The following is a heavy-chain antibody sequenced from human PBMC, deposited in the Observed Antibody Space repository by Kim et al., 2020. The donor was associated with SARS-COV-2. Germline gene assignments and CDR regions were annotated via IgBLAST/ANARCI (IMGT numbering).Heavy chain of an antibody. CDR2: INHSGST. V-gene: IGHV4-34*01. Sequence: SETLSLTCAVYGGSFSGYYWSWIRQPPGKGLEWIGEINHSGSTNYNPSLKSRVTISVDTSKNQFSLKLSSVTAADTAVYYCARVNDSSGSLSYWGQGTLVTVSS. J-gene: IGHJ4*02. CDR3: ARVNDSSGSLSY. D-gene: IGHD3-22*01. CDR1: GGSFSGYY.